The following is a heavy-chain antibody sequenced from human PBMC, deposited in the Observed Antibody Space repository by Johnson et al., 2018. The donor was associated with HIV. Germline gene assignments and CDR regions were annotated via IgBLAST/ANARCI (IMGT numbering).Heavy chain of an antibody. Sequence: QMLLVESGGGLVQPGGSLRLSCAASGFTFSSYAMHWVRQAPGKGLEWVAVISYDGSNKYYADSVKGRFTISRDNSKNTLYLQMNSLRAEDTAVYYCAKELDSSGYYSLTDAFDIWGQGTMVTVSS. D-gene: IGHD3-22*01. V-gene: IGHV3-30*04. CDR1: GFTFSSYA. CDR3: AKELDSSGYYSLTDAFDI. CDR2: ISYDGSNK. J-gene: IGHJ3*02.